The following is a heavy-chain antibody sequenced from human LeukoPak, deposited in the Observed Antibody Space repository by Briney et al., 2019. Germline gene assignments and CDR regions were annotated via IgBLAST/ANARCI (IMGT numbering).Heavy chain of an antibody. CDR1: GYTFTSYA. Sequence: ASVKVSCKASGYTFTSYAMHWERQAPGQRLEWMGWINAGNGNTKYSQKFQGRVTITRDTSASTAYMELSSLRSEDTAVYYCARSPTLYYYDSSGYYLYWGQGTLVTVSS. CDR2: INAGNGNT. J-gene: IGHJ4*02. D-gene: IGHD3-22*01. V-gene: IGHV1-3*01. CDR3: ARSPTLYYYDSSGYYLY.